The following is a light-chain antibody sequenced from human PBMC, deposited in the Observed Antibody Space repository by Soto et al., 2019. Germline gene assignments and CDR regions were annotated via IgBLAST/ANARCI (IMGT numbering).Light chain of an antibody. CDR2: AAS. J-gene: IGKJ2*01. V-gene: IGKV3-20*01. CDR1: QSVSSSY. CDR3: QQYGSSLYT. Sequence: EIVLTQSPGTLSLSPGERATLSCRASQSVSSSYLAWYQQKSGQAPRLLIYAASSRATGIPDRFSGSGSGTDFTLTISRLEPEDFAVYYCQQYGSSLYTFGQGTKVEIK.